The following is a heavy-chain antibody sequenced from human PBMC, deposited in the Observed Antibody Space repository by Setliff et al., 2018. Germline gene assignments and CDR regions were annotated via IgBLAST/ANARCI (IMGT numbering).Heavy chain of an antibody. D-gene: IGHD5-18*01. Sequence: NPSETLSLTCTVSGGSVSTYYWSWIRQPPGKGLEWIGFIFYSGYTHYNPSLKSRVTMSVAVSRDQFSLELSSVTAADTAVYFCARGSGRGYSYGLFDYWGQGSLVTVSS. CDR1: GGSVSTYY. V-gene: IGHV4-59*02. CDR2: IFYSGYT. CDR3: ARGSGRGYSYGLFDY. J-gene: IGHJ4*02.